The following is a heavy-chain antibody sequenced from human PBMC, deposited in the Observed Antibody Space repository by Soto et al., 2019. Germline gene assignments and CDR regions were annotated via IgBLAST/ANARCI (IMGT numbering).Heavy chain of an antibody. D-gene: IGHD6-13*01. CDR3: AQTIAMGSSWYGPIDF. CDR1: GFSLSTTGVG. Sequence: QVTLKESGPTLVKPTQTLTLTCTFSGFSLSTTGVGVSWIRQPPGKALEGLAVIYWDDDERYSPSLKTRLTITKDTSKNQVVLKKTNMDPVDTAKYYCAQTIAMGSSWYGPIDFLGQGTLVTVSS. J-gene: IGHJ4*02. CDR2: IYWDDDE. V-gene: IGHV2-5*02.